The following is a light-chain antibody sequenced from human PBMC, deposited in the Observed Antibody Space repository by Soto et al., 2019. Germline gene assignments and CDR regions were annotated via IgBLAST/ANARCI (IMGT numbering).Light chain of an antibody. CDR1: SNDVGGYKY. Sequence: QSVLTQPASVSGSPGQSITISCTGTSNDVGGYKYVSWYQQHPGKAPKLMIYDVSNRPSGVSNRFSGSKSDNTASLTISGLQAEDEADYYCSSYADNTTRVFGGGTKLTVL. J-gene: IGLJ2*01. CDR3: SSYADNTTRV. CDR2: DVS. V-gene: IGLV2-14*03.